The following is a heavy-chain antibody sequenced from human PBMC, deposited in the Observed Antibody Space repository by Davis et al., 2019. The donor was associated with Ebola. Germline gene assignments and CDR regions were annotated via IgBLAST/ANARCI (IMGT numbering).Heavy chain of an antibody. V-gene: IGHV7-4-1*02. CDR3: ARGGTYCTTPSFY. Sequence: ASVKISCKASGYIFTSYGISRLRQAPGHGREWMGWINNNTGNPTYAQGFSGRYVFPLDTTVSTAFLQISSLKADDTAVYFCARGGTYCTTPSFYWGQGTLVAVSS. J-gene: IGHJ4*02. CDR1: GYIFTSYG. CDR2: INNNTGNP. D-gene: IGHD1-14*01.